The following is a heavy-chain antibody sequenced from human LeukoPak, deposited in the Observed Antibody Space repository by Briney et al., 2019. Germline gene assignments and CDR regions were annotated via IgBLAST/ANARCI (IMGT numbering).Heavy chain of an antibody. CDR2: IWYDGSNK. J-gene: IGHJ4*02. V-gene: IGHV3-33*01. CDR3: ARDRGSYGYTGFDY. CDR1: GFTFSNYG. Sequence: GGSLRLSCAASGFTFSNYGMHWVRQAPGKGLEWVAGIWYDGSNKYYADSVKGRFTISRDNSKNTLYLQMNSLRAEDTAVYYCARDRGSYGYTGFDYWGQGTLVTVSS. D-gene: IGHD5-18*01.